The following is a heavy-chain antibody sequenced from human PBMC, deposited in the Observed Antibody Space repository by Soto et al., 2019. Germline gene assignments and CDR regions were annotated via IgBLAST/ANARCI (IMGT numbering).Heavy chain of an antibody. Sequence: AASVKVSCKASGGTFSSYAISWVRQAPGQGLEWMGGIIPIFGTANYAQKFQGRVTITADESTSTAYMELSSLRSEDTAVYYCARDHFGYSYGKFDYWGQGTLVTVSS. CDR1: GGTFSSYA. D-gene: IGHD5-18*01. J-gene: IGHJ4*02. CDR3: ARDHFGYSYGKFDY. V-gene: IGHV1-69*13. CDR2: IIPIFGTA.